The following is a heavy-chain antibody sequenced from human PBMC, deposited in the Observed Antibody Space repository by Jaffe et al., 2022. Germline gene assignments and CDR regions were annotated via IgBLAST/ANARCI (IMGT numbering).Heavy chain of an antibody. V-gene: IGHV3-49*04. CDR1: GFTFGDYA. D-gene: IGHD4-17*01. CDR3: TRDFAPPLDDYGDYYRGY. CDR2: IRSKAYGGTT. J-gene: IGHJ4*02. Sequence: EVQLVESGGGLVQPGRSLRLSCTASGFTFGDYAMSWVRQAPGKGLEWVGFIRSKAYGGTTEYAASVKGRFTISRDDSKSIAYLQMNSLKTEDTAVYYCTRDFAPPLDDYGDYYRGYWGQGTLVTVSS.